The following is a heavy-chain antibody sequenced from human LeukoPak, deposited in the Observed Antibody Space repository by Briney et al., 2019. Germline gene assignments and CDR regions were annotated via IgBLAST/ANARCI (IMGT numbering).Heavy chain of an antibody. CDR3: ARHSVEGYYDYVWGSYRSSFDY. D-gene: IGHD3-16*02. V-gene: IGHV4-59*08. Sequence: SETLSLTCTVSGGSISSYYWSWIRQPPGEGLEWIGYIYYSGSTNYNPSLKSRVTISVDTSKNQFSLKLSSVTAADTAVYYCARHSVEGYYDYVWGSYRSSFDYWGQGTLVTVSS. J-gene: IGHJ4*02. CDR1: GGSISSYY. CDR2: IYYSGST.